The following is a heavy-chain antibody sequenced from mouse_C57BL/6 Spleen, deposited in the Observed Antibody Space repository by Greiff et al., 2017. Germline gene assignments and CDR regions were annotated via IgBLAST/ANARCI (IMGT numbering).Heavy chain of an antibody. CDR3: AREFYYYGSSLYAMDY. J-gene: IGHJ4*01. Sequence: QVQLQQSGPELVKPGASVKISCKASGYAFSSSWMNWVKQRPGKGLEWIGRIYPGDGDTNYNGKFKGKATLTADKSSSTAYMQLSSLTSEDSAVYFCAREFYYYGSSLYAMDYWGQGTSVTVSS. CDR1: GYAFSSSW. CDR2: IYPGDGDT. V-gene: IGHV1-82*01. D-gene: IGHD1-1*01.